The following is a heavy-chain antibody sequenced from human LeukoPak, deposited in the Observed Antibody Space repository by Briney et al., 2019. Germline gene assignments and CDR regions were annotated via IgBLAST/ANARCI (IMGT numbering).Heavy chain of an antibody. J-gene: IGHJ4*02. Sequence: SETLSLTCAVSGGSISTGDFYWSWIRQPPGKGLEWVGHIYHTGSTYYNLSLRGRLSMSVDLSKNQFSLQLSSVTAADTAIYYCARGPQFSRTYYYDRNDYYCDYWGQGALVIVSS. CDR2: IYHTGST. CDR3: ARGPQFSRTYYYDRNDYYCDY. D-gene: IGHD3-22*01. V-gene: IGHV4-31*11. CDR1: GGSISTGDFY.